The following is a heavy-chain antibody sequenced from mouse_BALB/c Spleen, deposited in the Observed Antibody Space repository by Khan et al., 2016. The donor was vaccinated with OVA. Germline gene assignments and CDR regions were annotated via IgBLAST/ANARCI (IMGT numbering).Heavy chain of an antibody. CDR2: IFPGTGTT. J-gene: IGHJ3*01. V-gene: IGHV1S132*01. CDR3: ARGYFGNYEFAY. D-gene: IGHD2-1*01. CDR1: GYTFTSYW. Sequence: QVQLKQSGAELVKPGASVKLSCKTSGYTFTSYWIQWVKQRPGQGLGGIGQIFPGTGTTYYNETFKGKATMTVETSSTTAYMPFSSLTSEDSAVYFCARGYFGNYEFAYWGQGTLVTVSP.